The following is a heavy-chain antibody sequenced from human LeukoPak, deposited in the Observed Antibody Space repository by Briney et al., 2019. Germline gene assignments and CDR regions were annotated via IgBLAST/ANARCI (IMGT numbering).Heavy chain of an antibody. Sequence: GGSLRLSCAASGFTFSSYGMHWVRQAPGKGPEWVAVISYDGSNKYYADSVKGRFTISRDNSKNTLYLQMNSLRAEDTAVYYCAKDQGCCSGGSCYSGDYWGQGTLVTVSS. CDR1: GFTFSSYG. D-gene: IGHD2-15*01. V-gene: IGHV3-30*18. J-gene: IGHJ4*02. CDR2: ISYDGSNK. CDR3: AKDQGCCSGGSCYSGDY.